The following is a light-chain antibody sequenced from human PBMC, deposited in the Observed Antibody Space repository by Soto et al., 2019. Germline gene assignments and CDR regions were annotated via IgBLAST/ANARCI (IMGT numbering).Light chain of an antibody. CDR2: GAS. CDR3: QQYNNWPPT. V-gene: IGKV3-15*01. CDR1: QRVSSN. Sequence: EIVMTQSQATLSVYPGERATLSCISSQRVSSNLAWYQQKPGQAPMLLSYGASTRATGIPARFSGSGSGTEFTLTISSLQSEEFAVYYCQQYNNWPPTFGQGTRLEIK. J-gene: IGKJ5*01.